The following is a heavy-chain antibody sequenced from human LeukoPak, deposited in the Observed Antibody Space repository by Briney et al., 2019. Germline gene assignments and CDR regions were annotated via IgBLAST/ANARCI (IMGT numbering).Heavy chain of an antibody. Sequence: GGSLRLSCVTSGFTLSDYWMTRVRQAPGKGLEWVADIKQDGSEKLYVNSVRGRFTISRDNAKMSLFLQMNSLRAEDTAVYYCARDNGVVHGVYYMDVWGKGTTVTVS. CDR1: GFTLSDYW. CDR2: IKQDGSEK. J-gene: IGHJ6*03. D-gene: IGHD3-3*01. V-gene: IGHV3-7*01. CDR3: ARDNGVVHGVYYMDV.